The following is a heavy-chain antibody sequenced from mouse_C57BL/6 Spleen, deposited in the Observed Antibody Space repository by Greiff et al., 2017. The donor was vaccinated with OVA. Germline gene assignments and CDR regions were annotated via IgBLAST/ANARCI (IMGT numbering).Heavy chain of an antibody. CDR2: IRLKSDNYAT. D-gene: IGHD1-1*01. CDR3: TGGYGSSNWYFDV. CDR1: GFTFSNYW. J-gene: IGHJ1*03. Sequence: EVKVEESGGGLVQPGGSMKLSCVASGFTFSNYWMNWVRQSPEKGLEWVAQIRLKSDNYATHYAESVKGRFTISRDDSKSSVYLQMNNLRAEDTGIYYCTGGYGSSNWYFDVWGTGTTVTVSS. V-gene: IGHV6-3*01.